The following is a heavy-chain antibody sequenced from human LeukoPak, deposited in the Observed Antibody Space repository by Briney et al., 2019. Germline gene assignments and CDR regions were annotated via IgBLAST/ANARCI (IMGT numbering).Heavy chain of an antibody. CDR1: GLTFSDYY. V-gene: IGHV3-11*04. J-gene: IGHJ4*02. Sequence: GGSLRLSCAASGLTFSDYYMSWIRQAPGKGLEWVSYISSSGSTIYYADSVKGRFTISRDNAKNSLYLQMNSLRAEDTAVYYCARVDYYDTLVDYWGQGTLVTVSS. CDR3: ARVDYYDTLVDY. CDR2: ISSSGSTI. D-gene: IGHD3-22*01.